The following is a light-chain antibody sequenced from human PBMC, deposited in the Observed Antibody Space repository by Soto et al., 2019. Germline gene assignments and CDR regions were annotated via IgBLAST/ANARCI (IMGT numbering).Light chain of an antibody. CDR3: QQYGSSPRT. V-gene: IGKV3-20*01. CDR2: DAS. Sequence: EIVLTQSPGTLSLSPGERATLSCRASQSVRSNHLAWYQQKPGQAPRLLIYDASSRATGNPDRFSGSGSGTDFTLTISRLEPEDFAVYYCQQYGSSPRTFGRGTKLEI. CDR1: QSVRSNH. J-gene: IGKJ2*01.